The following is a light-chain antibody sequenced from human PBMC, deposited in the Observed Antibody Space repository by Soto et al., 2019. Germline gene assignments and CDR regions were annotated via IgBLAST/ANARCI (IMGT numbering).Light chain of an antibody. J-gene: IGKJ4*02. CDR2: AAS. CDR3: LQLNSYPPT. CDR1: QGISSY. Sequence: IQLTQSPSSLSASVGDRVTITCRDSQGISSYLAWYQQKPGKAPKILIYAASTLQSGVPSRFSCSGTGTDFTLTISRLQPEDFATYYCLQLNSYPPTFGGGTKVEIK. V-gene: IGKV1-9*01.